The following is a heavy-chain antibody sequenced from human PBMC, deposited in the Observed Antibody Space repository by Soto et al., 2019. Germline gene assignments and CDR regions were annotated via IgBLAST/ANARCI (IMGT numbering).Heavy chain of an antibody. J-gene: IGHJ6*02. CDR1: GFTFSSYG. D-gene: IGHD3-22*01. V-gene: IGHV3-30*18. CDR2: ISYDGSNK. CDR3: AKAMGGYYYDSSGYSSYYGMDV. Sequence: QVQLVESGGGVVQPGRSLRLSCAASGFTFSSYGMHWVRQAPGKGLEWVAVISYDGSNKYYADSVKGRFTISRDNSKNTLYRQMNSLRGEDTGVYYCAKAMGGYYYDSSGYSSYYGMDVWGQGTTVTVSS.